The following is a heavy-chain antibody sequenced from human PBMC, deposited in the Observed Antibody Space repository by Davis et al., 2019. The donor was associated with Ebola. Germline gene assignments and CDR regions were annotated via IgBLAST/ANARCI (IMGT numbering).Heavy chain of an antibody. CDR3: AREKYDILTGYYLDY. V-gene: IGHV3-23*01. J-gene: IGHJ4*02. CDR1: GFTFSSYG. CDR2: ISGSGGST. D-gene: IGHD3-9*01. Sequence: GESLKISCAASGFTFSSYGMNWVRQAPGKGLEWVSAISGSGGSTYYADSVKGRFTISRDNSKNTLYLQMNSLRAEDTAVYYCAREKYDILTGYYLDYWGQGTLVIVSS.